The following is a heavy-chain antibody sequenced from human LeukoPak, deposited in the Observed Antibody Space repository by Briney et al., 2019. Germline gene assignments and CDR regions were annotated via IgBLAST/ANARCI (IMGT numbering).Heavy chain of an antibody. J-gene: IGHJ3*02. CDR3: ARGYCSGGSCYNAFDI. D-gene: IGHD2-15*01. V-gene: IGHV4-30-2*01. Sequence: SETLSLTCTVSGGSIRSYYWSWIRQPPGKGLEWIGYIYHSGSTYYNPSLKSRVTISVDRSKNQFSLKLSSVTAADTAVYYCARGYCSGGSCYNAFDIWGQGTMVTVSS. CDR1: GGSIRSYY. CDR2: IYHSGST.